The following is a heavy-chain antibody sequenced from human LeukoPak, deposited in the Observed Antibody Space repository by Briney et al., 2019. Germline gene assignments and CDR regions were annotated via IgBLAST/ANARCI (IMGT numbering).Heavy chain of an antibody. Sequence: PSETLSLTCAVYGGSFSGYYWSWIRQPPGKGLEWIGEINHSGSTNYNPSLKSRVTISVGTSKNQFSLKLSSVTAADTAVYYCAREPYYFDYWGQGTLVTVSS. J-gene: IGHJ4*02. CDR2: INHSGST. D-gene: IGHD1-26*01. CDR3: AREPYYFDY. CDR1: GGSFSGYY. V-gene: IGHV4-34*01.